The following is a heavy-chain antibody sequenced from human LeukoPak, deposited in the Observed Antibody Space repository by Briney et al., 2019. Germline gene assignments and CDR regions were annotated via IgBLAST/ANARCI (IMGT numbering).Heavy chain of an antibody. D-gene: IGHD4-17*01. V-gene: IGHV1-2*02. Sequence: ASVKVSCKASGYTFTGYYMHWVRQAPGQGLEWMGWINPNSGGTNYAQKFQGRVTITADKSTSTAYMELSSLRSEDTAVYYCARTIYGDRFDYWGQGTLATVSS. CDR2: INPNSGGT. J-gene: IGHJ4*02. CDR1: GYTFTGYY. CDR3: ARTIYGDRFDY.